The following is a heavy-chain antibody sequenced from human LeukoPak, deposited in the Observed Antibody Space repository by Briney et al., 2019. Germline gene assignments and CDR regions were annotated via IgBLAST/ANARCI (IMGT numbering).Heavy chain of an antibody. CDR1: GGSFSGYY. V-gene: IGHV4-34*01. CDR3: ANQHDYGSFDY. J-gene: IGHJ4*02. D-gene: IGHD4-17*01. Sequence: PSETLSLTRAVYGGSFSGYYWSWIRQPPGKGLEWIGEINHSGSTNYNPSLKSRVTISVDTSKNQFSLKLSSVTAADTAVYYCANQHDYGSFDYWGQGTLVTVSS. CDR2: INHSGST.